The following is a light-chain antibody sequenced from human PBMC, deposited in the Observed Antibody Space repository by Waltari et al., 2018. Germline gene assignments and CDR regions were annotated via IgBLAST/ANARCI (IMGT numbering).Light chain of an antibody. CDR3: QQYGSTSWT. J-gene: IGKJ1*01. V-gene: IGKV3-20*01. Sequence: EIVLTQSPGTLSLSPWERAPLSCSSSQSVSSSYLAWYQQKPGQAPRLLIYGASSRASGIPYRFSGSGSGTDFTLTISRLEPEDFAVYYCQQYGSTSWTFGRGTKVEIK. CDR1: QSVSSSY. CDR2: GAS.